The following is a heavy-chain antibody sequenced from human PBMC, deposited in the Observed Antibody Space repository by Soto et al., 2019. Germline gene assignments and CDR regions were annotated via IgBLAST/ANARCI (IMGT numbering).Heavy chain of an antibody. CDR1: GFTFSSYE. V-gene: IGHV3-48*03. CDR2: ISSSGSTI. J-gene: IGHJ6*02. CDR3: ARMRGDYDILPGPPLYGMDV. Sequence: GGSLRLSCAASGFTFSSYEMNWVRQAPGKGLEWVSYISSSGSTIYYADSVKGRFAISRDNAKNSLYLQMNSLRAEDTAVYYCARMRGDYDILPGPPLYGMDVWGQGTTVTVSS. D-gene: IGHD3-9*01.